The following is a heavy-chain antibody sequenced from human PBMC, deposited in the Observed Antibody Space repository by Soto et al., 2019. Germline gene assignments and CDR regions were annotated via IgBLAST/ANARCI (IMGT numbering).Heavy chain of an antibody. CDR2: IYYSGST. CDR3: AREEGYYGSGSFDY. V-gene: IGHV4-59*01. J-gene: IGHJ4*02. CDR1: GGSISSYY. Sequence: PSETLSLTCTVSGGSISSYYWSWIRQPPGKGLEWIGYIYYSGSTNYNPSLKSRVTISVDTSKNQFSLKLSSVTAADTAVYYCAREEGYYGSGSFDYWGQGTLVTVSS. D-gene: IGHD3-10*01.